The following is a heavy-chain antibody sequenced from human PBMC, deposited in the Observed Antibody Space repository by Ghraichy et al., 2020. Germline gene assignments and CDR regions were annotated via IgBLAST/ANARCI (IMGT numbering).Heavy chain of an antibody. CDR2: IYYSGST. CDR1: GGSISSYY. Sequence: SETLSLTCTVSGGSISSYYWSWIRQPPGKGLEWIGYIYYSGSTKYNPSLKSRVTISVDTSQNQFSLKLSSVTAADTALYYCARHVHGTGVVDYWGQGTLVTVSS. J-gene: IGHJ4*02. V-gene: IGHV4-59*08. CDR3: ARHVHGTGVVDY. D-gene: IGHD3/OR15-3a*01.